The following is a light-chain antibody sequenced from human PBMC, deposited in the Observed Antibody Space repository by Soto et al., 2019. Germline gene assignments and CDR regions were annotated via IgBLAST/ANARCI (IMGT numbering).Light chain of an antibody. CDR3: QQYDNWPWT. V-gene: IGKV3-15*01. CDR2: GAS. J-gene: IGKJ1*01. CDR1: QSISDT. Sequence: EIVMTQSPATLSVSPGGRATLSCRASQSISDTLAWYQQKPGQAPRLLIYGASKRATGFPARFSGSGSGTDFTLTIRSLQSEDFAVYYCQQYDNWPWTFGQGTKVDIQ.